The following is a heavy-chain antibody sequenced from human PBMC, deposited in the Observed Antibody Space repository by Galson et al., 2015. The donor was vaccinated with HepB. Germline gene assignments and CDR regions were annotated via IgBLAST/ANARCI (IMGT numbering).Heavy chain of an antibody. J-gene: IGHJ4*02. Sequence: SVKVSCKASGYMFTSQGFSWVRQAPGQGLEWMGWISPLTGSTNYAQEFQDRVTMTTDKSTRTAYMELRSLRFDDTAVYYCARDLYSPDLTPLDYWGKGTLVTVFS. V-gene: IGHV1-18*01. CDR2: ISPLTGST. CDR3: ARDLYSPDLTPLDY. D-gene: IGHD2-8*01. CDR1: GYMFTSQG.